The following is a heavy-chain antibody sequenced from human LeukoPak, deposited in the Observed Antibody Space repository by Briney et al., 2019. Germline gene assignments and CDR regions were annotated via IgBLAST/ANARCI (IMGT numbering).Heavy chain of an antibody. CDR3: ARVNYDILTGYYSWFDP. CDR1: GYTFTGYY. Sequence: ASVKVSCKASGYTFTGYYMHWVRQAPGQGLEWMGRINPNSGGTNYAQKFQGRVTMTRDTSISTAYMELSRLRSDDTAVCYCARVNYDILTGYYSWFDPWGQGTLVTVSS. D-gene: IGHD3-9*01. J-gene: IGHJ5*02. CDR2: INPNSGGT. V-gene: IGHV1-2*06.